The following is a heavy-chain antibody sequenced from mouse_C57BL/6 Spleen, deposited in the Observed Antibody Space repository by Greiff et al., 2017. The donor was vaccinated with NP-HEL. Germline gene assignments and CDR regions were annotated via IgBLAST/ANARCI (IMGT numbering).Heavy chain of an antibody. Sequence: EVKVVESGGGLVKPGGSLKLSCAASGFTFSSYAMSWVRQTPEKRLEWVATISAGGSYTYYPDNVKGRFTISRDNAKNNLYLQMSHLKSEDTAMYYCARGIFATVEYFDYWGQGTTLTVSS. D-gene: IGHD1-1*01. J-gene: IGHJ2*01. V-gene: IGHV5-4*03. CDR1: GFTFSSYA. CDR2: ISAGGSYT. CDR3: ARGIFATVEYFDY.